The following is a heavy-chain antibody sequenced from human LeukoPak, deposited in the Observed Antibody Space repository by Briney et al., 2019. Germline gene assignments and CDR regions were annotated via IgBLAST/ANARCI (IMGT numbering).Heavy chain of an antibody. J-gene: IGHJ5*02. D-gene: IGHD6-19*01. Sequence: PGGSLRLSCAASGFTFSSYGMHWIRQAPGKGLEWVAVIWYDGSNKFCTDSVKGRFTISRDNSKNTLYLQMDSLRAEDTAVYYCAKGGSGLYRTYNWFDPWGQGTLVTVSS. CDR3: AKGGSGLYRTYNWFDP. CDR1: GFTFSSYG. V-gene: IGHV3-33*06. CDR2: IWYDGSNK.